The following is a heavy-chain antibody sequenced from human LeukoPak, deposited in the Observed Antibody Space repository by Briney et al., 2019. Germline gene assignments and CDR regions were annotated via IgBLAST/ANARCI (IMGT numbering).Heavy chain of an antibody. V-gene: IGHV3-30*07. CDR1: GFTFSSYA. CDR2: ISYDGSNK. D-gene: IGHD2-2*01. CDR3: ANVVVPAADAFDI. J-gene: IGHJ3*02. Sequence: PGGSLRLSCAASGFTFSSYAMHWVRQAPGKGLEWVAVISYDGSNKYYADSVKGRFTISRDNSKNTLYLQMNSLRAEDTAVYYCANVVVPAADAFDIWGQGTMVTASS.